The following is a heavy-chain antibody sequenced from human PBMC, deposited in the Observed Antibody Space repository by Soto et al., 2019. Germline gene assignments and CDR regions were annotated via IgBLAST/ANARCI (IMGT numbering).Heavy chain of an antibody. CDR3: ARVGYYYGSGWSGGMDV. D-gene: IGHD3-10*01. Sequence: GASVKVSCKASGYTFTSYAMHWVRQAPGQRLEWMGWINAGNGNTKYSQKFQGRVTITRDTSASTAYMELSSLRSEDTAVYYCARVGYYYGSGWSGGMDVWGQGTTVTVSS. CDR2: INAGNGNT. J-gene: IGHJ6*02. V-gene: IGHV1-3*01. CDR1: GYTFTSYA.